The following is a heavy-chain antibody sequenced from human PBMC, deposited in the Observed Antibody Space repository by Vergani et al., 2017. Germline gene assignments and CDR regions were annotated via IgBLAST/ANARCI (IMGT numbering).Heavy chain of an antibody. CDR1: GFTFSSYG. CDR3: ARGNHFYCSGGSCYSPFDY. V-gene: IGHV3-33*01. Sequence: QVQLVESGGGVVQPGRSLRLSCAASGFTFSSYGMHWARQAPGKGLGWVAVIWYDGSNKYYADSVKGRFTISRDNSKNTLYLQMNSLRAEDTAVYYCARGNHFYCSGGSCYSPFDYWGQGTLVTVSS. J-gene: IGHJ4*02. D-gene: IGHD2-15*01. CDR2: IWYDGSNK.